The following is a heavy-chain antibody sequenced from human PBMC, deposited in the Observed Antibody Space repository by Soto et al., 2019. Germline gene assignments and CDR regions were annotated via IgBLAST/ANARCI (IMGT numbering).Heavy chain of an antibody. J-gene: IGHJ6*02. D-gene: IGHD3-16*01. V-gene: IGHV3-11*06. CDR2: ISSSSSYT. Sequence: QVQLVESGGGLVKPGGSLRLSCAASGFTFSDYYMSWIRQAPGKGLEWVSYISSSSSYTNYADSVKGRFTISRDNAKNSLYRQMNSLRAEDTAVYYCARAPGGGEFYYYGMDVWGQGTTVTVSS. CDR3: ARAPGGGEFYYYGMDV. CDR1: GFTFSDYY.